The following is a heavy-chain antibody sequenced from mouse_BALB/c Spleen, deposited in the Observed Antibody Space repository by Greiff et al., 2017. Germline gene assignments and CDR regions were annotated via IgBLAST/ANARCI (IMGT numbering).Heavy chain of an antibody. V-gene: IGHV5-17*02. CDR2: ISSGSSTI. CDR1: GFTFSSFG. CDR3: ARSYDYDGFDY. Sequence: EVKLVESGGGLVQPGGSRKLSCAASGFTFSSFGMHWVRQAPEKGLEWVAYISSGSSTIYYADTVKGRFTISRDNPKNTLFLQMTSLRSEDTAMYYCARSYDYDGFDYWGQGTTLTVSS. D-gene: IGHD2-4*01. J-gene: IGHJ2*01.